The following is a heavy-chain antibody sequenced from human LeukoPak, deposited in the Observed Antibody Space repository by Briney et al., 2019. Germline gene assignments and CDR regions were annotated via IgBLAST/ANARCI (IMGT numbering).Heavy chain of an antibody. V-gene: IGHV1-46*01. CDR2: IDPSGGST. CDR3: ARYIYGYLHY. Sequence: ASVKVSCKASGYTFSSYYMHWVRQAPGQGLEWMGIIDPSGGSTSYAQKFQGRVTMTRDTSTSTVYMELSSLRSEDTAVYYCARYIYGYLHYWGQGTLVTVSS. J-gene: IGHJ4*02. D-gene: IGHD5-18*01. CDR1: GYTFSSYY.